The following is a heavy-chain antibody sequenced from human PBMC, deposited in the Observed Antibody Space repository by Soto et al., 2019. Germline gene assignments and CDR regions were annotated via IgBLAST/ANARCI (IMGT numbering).Heavy chain of an antibody. CDR1: GGTFSSYA. CDR2: LIPIFGTA. CDR3: ARVGGDYYDSSGYPQWNSCFDP. V-gene: IGHV1-69*13. J-gene: IGHJ5*02. D-gene: IGHD3-22*01. Sequence: SVKVSCKASGGTFSSYAISWVRQAPGQGLEWMGGLIPIFGTANYTQKFQGRVTITADESTSTAYMELSSLRSEDTAVYYCARVGGDYYDSSGYPQWNSCFDPWGQGTRVTVSS.